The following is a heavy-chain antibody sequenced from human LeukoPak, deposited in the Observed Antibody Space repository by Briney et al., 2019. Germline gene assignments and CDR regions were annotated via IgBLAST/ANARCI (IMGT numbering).Heavy chain of an antibody. D-gene: IGHD3-10*01. Sequence: PGGSLRLSCAASGFTFSAYWLHWVRQAPGKGLVWVSRINSDASYTDYADSVKGRFTISRDNAKNTLYLRMNSLRPEDTAVYYCARQRYYYGSGSQGYWGQGTLVTVSS. CDR2: INSDASYT. CDR3: ARQRYYYGSGSQGY. V-gene: IGHV3-74*01. CDR1: GFTFSAYW. J-gene: IGHJ4*02.